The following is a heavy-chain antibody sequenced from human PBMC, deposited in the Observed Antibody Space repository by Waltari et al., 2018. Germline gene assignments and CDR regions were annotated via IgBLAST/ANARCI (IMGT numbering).Heavy chain of an antibody. Sequence: QLQLQESGSGLVKPSQTLSLTCAVSGGSISSGGYSWSWIRQPPGKGLEWIGYIYHSGRTNYNPSLRSRVTISVDRSKNQFSLKLGSVTAADTAVYYCARGTIFGVAISGFDYWGQGTLVTVSS. CDR3: ARGTIFGVAISGFDY. D-gene: IGHD3-3*01. CDR2: IYHSGRT. V-gene: IGHV4-30-2*01. CDR1: GGSISSGGYS. J-gene: IGHJ4*02.